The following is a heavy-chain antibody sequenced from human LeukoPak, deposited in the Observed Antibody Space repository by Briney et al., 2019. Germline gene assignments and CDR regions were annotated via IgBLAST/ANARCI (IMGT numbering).Heavy chain of an antibody. V-gene: IGHV1-69*01. CDR3: ARLGHCRETNCYSDFYYMDV. J-gene: IGHJ6*03. CDR1: GGTLSTYA. Sequence: SVKVSCKASGGTLSTYAISWVRQAPGQGLEWMGGIIPVFDKANYAQKFQDRVTITADDSTTTAYMELSSLTSEDTAIYYCARLGHCRETNCYSDFYYMDVWGKGTTVIVSS. CDR2: IIPVFDKA. D-gene: IGHD2-2*02.